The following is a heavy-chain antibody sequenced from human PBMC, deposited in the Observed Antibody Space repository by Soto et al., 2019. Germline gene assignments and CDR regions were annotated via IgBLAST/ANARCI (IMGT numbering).Heavy chain of an antibody. CDR2: TYYRSKWYY. CDR3: ARDPVTAADYFDY. V-gene: IGHV6-1*01. Sequence: SQTLSLTCAISGDSVSSNSATWNLIRQSPSRGLEWLGRTYYRSKWYYDYAVSVKSRITINPDTSKNQFSLQLNSVTPEDTAVDYCARDPVTAADYFDYWGPGTLVTVSS. J-gene: IGHJ4*02. CDR1: GDSVSSNSAT. D-gene: IGHD6-13*01.